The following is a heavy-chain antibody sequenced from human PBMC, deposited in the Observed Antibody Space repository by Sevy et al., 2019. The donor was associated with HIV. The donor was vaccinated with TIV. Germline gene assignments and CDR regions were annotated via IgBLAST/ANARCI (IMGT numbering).Heavy chain of an antibody. V-gene: IGHV3-30*18. CDR1: GFSCSSYG. D-gene: IGHD3-3*01. Sequence: GGSLRLSCASSGFSCSSYGMYWVLQAPGKGLEWVALISYDGRNKDYADSVKGRFSICGDDSRNTVFLQMNSLRAEDTDVYYCANLLYPDDQWSLWIHGAEYFHNWGQGTLVTVSS. CDR2: ISYDGRNK. CDR3: ANLLYPDDQWSLWIHGAEYFHN. J-gene: IGHJ1*01.